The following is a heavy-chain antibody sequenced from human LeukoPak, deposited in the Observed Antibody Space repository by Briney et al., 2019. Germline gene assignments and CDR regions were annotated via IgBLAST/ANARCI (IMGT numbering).Heavy chain of an antibody. CDR2: ISHSGST. CDR3: APEYCSSTSCYIV. J-gene: IGHJ4*02. V-gene: IGHV4-34*01. CDR1: GGSFSGYY. D-gene: IGHD2-2*02. Sequence: SETLSLTCAVYGGSFSGYYWSWIRQPPGKGLEWIGEISHSGSTNYNPSLKSRVTISVDTSKNQFSLKLSSVTAADTAVYYCAPEYCSSTSCYIVWGQGTLVTVSS.